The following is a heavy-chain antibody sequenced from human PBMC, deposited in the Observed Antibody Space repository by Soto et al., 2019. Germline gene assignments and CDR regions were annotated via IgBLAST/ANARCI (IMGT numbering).Heavy chain of an antibody. CDR3: TTSYDILTGDAFDI. J-gene: IGHJ3*02. D-gene: IGHD3-9*01. V-gene: IGHV3-15*01. CDR1: GFTFSNAW. CDR2: IKSKTDDGTT. Sequence: EVQLVESGGGLVKPGGSLRLSCAASGFTFSNAWMSWVRQAPGKGLEWVGRIKSKTDDGTTDYAAPVKGRFTISRDDSKNTLYLQMNSLKTEDTAVYYCTTSYDILTGDAFDIWGQGTMVTVSS.